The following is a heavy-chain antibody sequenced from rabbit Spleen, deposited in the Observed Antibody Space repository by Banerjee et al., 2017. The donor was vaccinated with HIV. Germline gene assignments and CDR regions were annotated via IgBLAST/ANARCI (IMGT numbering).Heavy chain of an antibody. CDR3: AREGPDIDSTFLRLDL. V-gene: IGHV1S45*01. D-gene: IGHD7-1*01. J-gene: IGHJ3*01. CDR1: GFSFSRTYW. Sequence: QEQLEESGGDLVKPEGSLTLTCTVSGFSFSRTYWITWVRQAPGKGLEWIGFINSDDVAYYANWAKGRFTISKTSSPTVTLQMTSLTAADTATYFCAREGPDIDSTFLRLDLWGPGTLVTVS. CDR2: INSDDVA.